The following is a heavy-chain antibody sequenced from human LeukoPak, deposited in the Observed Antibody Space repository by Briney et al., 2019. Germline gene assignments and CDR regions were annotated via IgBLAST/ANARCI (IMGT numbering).Heavy chain of an antibody. CDR2: TYHTGNT. V-gene: IGHV4-30-2*01. CDR1: GGSISSGGYS. CDR3: ARSAVATAHFDY. D-gene: IGHD5-18*01. J-gene: IGHJ4*02. Sequence: SETLSLTCTVFGGSISSGGYSWSWIRQPPGKGLEWIGYTYHTGNTYFNPSLKSRVTIAVDRSKNQFSLKVTSVTAADTAVYYCARSAVATAHFDYWGQGTLVTVSS.